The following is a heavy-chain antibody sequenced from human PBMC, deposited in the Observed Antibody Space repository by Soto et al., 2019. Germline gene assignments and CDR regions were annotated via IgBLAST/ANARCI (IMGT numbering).Heavy chain of an antibody. D-gene: IGHD3-16*01. V-gene: IGHV3-23*01. Sequence: EVQLLDSGGGLVQPGGSLRLSCAASGFTFSNYAMTWVRQGPGKGLEWVSGISGSGGRSYYADSVKGRFTISRDNSKSPLYLQMNSLRAEDKAVYYCAKAYFVWSSEQPYYFDYWGQGTLVTVSS. J-gene: IGHJ4*02. CDR2: ISGSGGRS. CDR1: GFTFSNYA. CDR3: AKAYFVWSSEQPYYFDY.